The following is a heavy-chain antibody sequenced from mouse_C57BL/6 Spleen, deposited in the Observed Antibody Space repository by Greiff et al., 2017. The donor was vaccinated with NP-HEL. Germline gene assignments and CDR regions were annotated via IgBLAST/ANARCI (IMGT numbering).Heavy chain of an antibody. D-gene: IGHD1-1*01. V-gene: IGHV14-3*01. CDR3: ARDTTVVAKGDYAMDY. CDR1: GFNIKNTY. CDR2: IDPANGNT. Sequence: EVQLQESVAELVRPGASVKLSCTASGFNIKNTYMHWVKQRPEQGLEWIGRIDPANGNTKYAPQFQGKATITADTSSNTAYLQLSSLTSEDTAIYYCARDTTVVAKGDYAMDYWGQGTSVTVSS. J-gene: IGHJ4*01.